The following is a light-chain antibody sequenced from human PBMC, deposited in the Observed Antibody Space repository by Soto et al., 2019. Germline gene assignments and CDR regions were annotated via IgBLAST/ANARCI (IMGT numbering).Light chain of an antibody. CDR3: QQSYRIPQT. V-gene: IGKV1-39*01. Sequence: DIQMTQSPSSLSASVGDRVTITCRASQSISSYLNWYQQKPGKAPKLLIYAASGLQSGVPSRFSASGSGTDFTLSISSLHPEDFATYFCQQSYRIPQTFGQGTKLEIK. CDR1: QSISSY. J-gene: IGKJ2*01. CDR2: AAS.